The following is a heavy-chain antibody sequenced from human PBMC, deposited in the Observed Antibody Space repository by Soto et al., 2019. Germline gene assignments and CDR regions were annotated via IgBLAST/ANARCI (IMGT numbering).Heavy chain of an antibody. CDR1: GYTFTSYA. Sequence: QVQLVQSGAEVKKPGASVKVSCKASGYTFTSYAMHWVRQAPGQRLEWMGWINAGNGNTKYSQKYQGRVTITRDTAASTAYMVLSSLRSEDTAVYYCARASPQGELDYWGQGPLVTVSS. J-gene: IGHJ4*02. CDR3: ARASPQGELDY. V-gene: IGHV1-3*01. CDR2: INAGNGNT. D-gene: IGHD1-26*01.